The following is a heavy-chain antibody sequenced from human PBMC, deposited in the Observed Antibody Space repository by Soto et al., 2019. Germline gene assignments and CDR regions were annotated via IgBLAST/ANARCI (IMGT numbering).Heavy chain of an antibody. CDR2: ITAYNGHT. D-gene: IGHD5-18*01. V-gene: IGHV1-18*01. Sequence: ASVKVSCKASGYTFTSYGFYWVRQAPGQGLEWMGWITAYNGHTNYAQNLQGRVTMTTDTSTSTAYMELRSLRSDDTAVYYCARDMWTTAMDVDYWGQGTLVTVSS. CDR3: ARDMWTTAMDVDY. J-gene: IGHJ4*02. CDR1: GYTFTSYG.